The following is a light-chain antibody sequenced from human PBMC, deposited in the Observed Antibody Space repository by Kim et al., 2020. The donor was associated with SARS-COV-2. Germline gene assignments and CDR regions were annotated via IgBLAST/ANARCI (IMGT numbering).Light chain of an antibody. V-gene: IGLV3-1*01. CDR1: KVWDKY. J-gene: IGLJ2*01. CDR3: QAWDSTIV. CDR2: QDS. Sequence: VSVSPGQTASITCSGEKVWDKYVSWYQQKPGQSPVVVIYQDSKRPSWIPARFSGSNSGNTATLTISGTQALDEADYYCQAWDSTIVFGGGTQLTVL.